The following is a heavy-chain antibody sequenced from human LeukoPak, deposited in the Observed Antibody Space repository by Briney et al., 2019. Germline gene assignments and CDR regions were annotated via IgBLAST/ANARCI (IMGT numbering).Heavy chain of an antibody. J-gene: IGHJ5*02. D-gene: IGHD3-3*01. CDR3: AKGGIKRFGMVPDWFDP. Sequence: PGGSLRLSCAASGFSFNNYAMSWVRQAPGKGLEWVSSVGPSGASPFYADSVKGRFTISRDIPKNTLYLQMNSLRAGDTATYFCAKGGIKRFGMVPDWFDPWGQGTLVTVSS. CDR2: VGPSGASP. CDR1: GFSFNNYA. V-gene: IGHV3-23*01.